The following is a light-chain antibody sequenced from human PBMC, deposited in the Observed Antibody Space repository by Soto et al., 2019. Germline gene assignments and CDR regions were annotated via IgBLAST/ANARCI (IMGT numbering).Light chain of an antibody. CDR2: GAS. CDR3: QLYNSRTLWP. Sequence: EIVMTQSPATLSVSPGERATLSCRASQSVNNYLAWYQQKPGQAPTLLIHGASTRASGIPAMFSGSASSTEYPLTIRSLHSEAFAVFYCQLYNSRTLWPFGQGSKVEVK. J-gene: IGKJ1*01. CDR1: QSVNNY. V-gene: IGKV3-15*01.